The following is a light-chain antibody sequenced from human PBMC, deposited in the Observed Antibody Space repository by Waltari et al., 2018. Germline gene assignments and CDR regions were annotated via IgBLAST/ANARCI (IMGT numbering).Light chain of an antibody. J-gene: IGLJ3*02. CDR2: DVS. CDR1: SSDVGGYNY. Sequence: QSALTQPASVSGSPGQSITISCTGTSSDVGGYNYVSWYQQHPGKAPKLMIYDVSNRPSGVPNCCSCSKACNTASRTSAGLQAEDEADYYCSSYTSSNWVFGGGTKLTVL. CDR3: SSYTSSNWV. V-gene: IGLV2-14*03.